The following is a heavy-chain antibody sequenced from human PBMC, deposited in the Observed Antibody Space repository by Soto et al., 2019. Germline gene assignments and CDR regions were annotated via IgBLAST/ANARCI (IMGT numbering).Heavy chain of an antibody. V-gene: IGHV3-23*01. CDR3: AKDKVVATILGGIDWMSRTYYYYYYMDV. Sequence: GGSLRLSCAASGFTFSSYAMSWVRQAPGKGLEWVSAISGSGGSTYYADSVKGRFSISRENSKNTLYLQMNSLRAEDTAVYYCAKDKVVATILGGIDWMSRTYYYYYYMDVWGKGTTVTVSS. J-gene: IGHJ6*03. CDR2: ISGSGGST. CDR1: GFTFSSYA. D-gene: IGHD5-12*01.